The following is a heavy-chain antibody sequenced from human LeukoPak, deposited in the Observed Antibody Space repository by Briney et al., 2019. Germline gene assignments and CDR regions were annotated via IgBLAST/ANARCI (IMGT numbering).Heavy chain of an antibody. J-gene: IGHJ4*02. V-gene: IGHV4-59*12. D-gene: IGHD3-22*01. CDR1: GGSISTYY. Sequence: PSETLSLTCTVSGGSISTYYWSWIRQPPGKGLEWIGYIYYSGSTNYNPSLKSRVTISVDTSKNQFSLKLSSVTAADTAVYYCAAMIYYDSSGYYFDYWGQGTLVTVSS. CDR2: IYYSGST. CDR3: AAMIYYDSSGYYFDY.